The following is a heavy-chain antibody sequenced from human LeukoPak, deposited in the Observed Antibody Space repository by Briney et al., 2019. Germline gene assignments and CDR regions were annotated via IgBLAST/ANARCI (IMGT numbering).Heavy chain of an antibody. D-gene: IGHD5-18*01. CDR2: IYSGGSS. J-gene: IGHJ3*02. V-gene: IGHV3-66*01. Sequence: GGSLRLSCAASGFTFSDYYMSWVRQAPGKGLEWVSLIYSGGSSFYADSVKGRFTISRDSSKNILLLQMNSLRAEDTAVYYCARVGIQLGFGASKVTNDAFDTWGQGTMVTISS. CDR1: GFTFSDYY. CDR3: ARVGIQLGFGASKVTNDAFDT.